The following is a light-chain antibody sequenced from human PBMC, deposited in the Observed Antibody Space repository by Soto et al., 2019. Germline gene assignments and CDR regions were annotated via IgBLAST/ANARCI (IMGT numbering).Light chain of an antibody. CDR1: QRLSASD. V-gene: IGKV3-20*01. CDR3: HQYDDGPYT. Sequence: EIVLKQSPGTLSLYPGQRATLYCRASQRLSASDIAWYQQKPGQAPKFLIYGVSSRATGIPDRFSGSGSGTDFTLTISSLQSEDFAVYYCHQYDDGPYTFGQGTKVDIK. CDR2: GVS. J-gene: IGKJ2*01.